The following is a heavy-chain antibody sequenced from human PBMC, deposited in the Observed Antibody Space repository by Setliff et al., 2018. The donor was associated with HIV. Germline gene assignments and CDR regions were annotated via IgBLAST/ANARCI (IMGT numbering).Heavy chain of an antibody. CDR1: GFTFSDYY. D-gene: IGHD3-9*01. J-gene: IGHJ6*03. Sequence: PGGSLRLSCAASGFTFSDYYMSWIRQAPGKGLEWVSYISSSGSTIYYADSVKGRFTISRDNAKNSLYLQMNSLRAEDTAVYYCASYRYFGYYMDVWGKGTTVTVSS. V-gene: IGHV3-11*04. CDR3: ASYRYFGYYMDV. CDR2: ISSSGSTI.